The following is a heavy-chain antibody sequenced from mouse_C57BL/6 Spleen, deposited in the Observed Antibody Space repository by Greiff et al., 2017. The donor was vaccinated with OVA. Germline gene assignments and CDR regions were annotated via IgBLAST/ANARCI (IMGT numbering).Heavy chain of an antibody. J-gene: IGHJ4*01. CDR2: IYPSDSET. Sequence: VQLQQPGAELVRPGSSVKLSCKASGYTFTSYWMDWVKQRPGQGLEWIGNIYPSDSETHYNQKFKDKATLTVDKSSSTAYMQLSSLTSEDSAVYYCARVVYYGSSYSYYAMDYWGQGTSVTVSS. D-gene: IGHD1-1*01. V-gene: IGHV1-61*01. CDR1: GYTFTSYW. CDR3: ARVVYYGSSYSYYAMDY.